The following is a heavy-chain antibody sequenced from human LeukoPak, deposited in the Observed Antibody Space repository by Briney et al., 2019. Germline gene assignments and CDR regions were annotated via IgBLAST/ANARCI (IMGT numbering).Heavy chain of an antibody. CDR2: IYSGGNT. CDR1: GFTVSSHY. J-gene: IGHJ4*02. CDR3: ATGLPMVQGVIFGY. D-gene: IGHD3-10*01. Sequence: GGSLRLSCAASGFTVSSHYMSWVRQAPGKGLECVSVIYSGGNTYYADSVKGRFTISRDNSMNTLYLQMNSLRAEDTAVYYCATGLPMVQGVIFGYWGQGTLVTVSS. V-gene: IGHV3-53*01.